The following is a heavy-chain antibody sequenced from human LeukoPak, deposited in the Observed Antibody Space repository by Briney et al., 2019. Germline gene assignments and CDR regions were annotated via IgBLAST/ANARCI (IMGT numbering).Heavy chain of an antibody. CDR3: ARGVRGVRAPGAFDI. D-gene: IGHD3-10*01. J-gene: IGHJ3*02. CDR2: ISSSSSTI. CDR1: GFTFSSYS. Sequence: GGSLRLSCAASGFTFSSYSMNWVRQAPGKGLEWVSYISSSSSTIYYADSVKGRFTISRDNAKNSLYLQMNSLRAEDTAVYYCARGVRGVRAPGAFDIWGQGTMVTVSS. V-gene: IGHV3-48*04.